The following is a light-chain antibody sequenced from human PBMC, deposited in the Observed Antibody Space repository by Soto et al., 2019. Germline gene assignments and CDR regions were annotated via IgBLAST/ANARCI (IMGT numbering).Light chain of an antibody. CDR3: QQYSNWPQT. V-gene: IGKV3-15*01. Sequence: EIVMTQSPATLSVSPGERATLSCRASQSVSSNLAWYQQKPGQAPRLLIYGASTRATGIPARFSGSGSGTEFTLTISSLQSEDFAVYNCQQYSNWPQTFGQGTKVEIK. CDR1: QSVSSN. CDR2: GAS. J-gene: IGKJ1*01.